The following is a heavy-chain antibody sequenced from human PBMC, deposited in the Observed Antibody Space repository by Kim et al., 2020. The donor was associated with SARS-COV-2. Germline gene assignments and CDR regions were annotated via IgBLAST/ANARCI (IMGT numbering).Heavy chain of an antibody. J-gene: IGHJ6*02. V-gene: IGHV4-59*01. D-gene: IGHD2-15*01. CDR2: IYYSGST. Sequence: SETLSLTCTVSGGSISSYYWSWIRQPPGKGLEWIGYIYYSGSTNYNPSLKSRVTISVDTSKNQFSLKLSSVTAADTAVYYCASSGYCSGGSCYSIWGQGTTVTVSS. CDR3: ASSGYCSGGSCYSI. CDR1: GGSISSYY.